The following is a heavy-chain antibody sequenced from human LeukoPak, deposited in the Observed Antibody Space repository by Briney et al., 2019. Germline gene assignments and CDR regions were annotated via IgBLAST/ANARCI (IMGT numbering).Heavy chain of an antibody. D-gene: IGHD5-12*01. V-gene: IGHV4-34*01. CDR2: INHSGNT. CDR3: ARGAVATLDYYYMDV. Sequence: SETLSLTCAVYGGSFSGYYWSWIRQPPGKGLEWIGEINHSGNTSYNPSLKSRVTISVDTSKNQFSLKLSSVTAADTAVYYCARGAVATLDYYYMDVWGKGTTVTISS. J-gene: IGHJ6*03. CDR1: GGSFSGYY.